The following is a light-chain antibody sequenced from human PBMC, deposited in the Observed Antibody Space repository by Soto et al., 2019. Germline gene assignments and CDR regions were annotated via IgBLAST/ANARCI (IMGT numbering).Light chain of an antibody. CDR3: LQKYSYPFT. Sequence: AIQMIQSPSSLSASVGDRVTITCRASQGIRNDLDWFQQKPGKAPKLLIFAASNLQSVVPARFSGSGSGTDFTLISSSLQPEYFATYYCLQKYSYPFTFGPGTKLDIK. CDR1: QGIRND. CDR2: AAS. V-gene: IGKV1-6*01. J-gene: IGKJ3*01.